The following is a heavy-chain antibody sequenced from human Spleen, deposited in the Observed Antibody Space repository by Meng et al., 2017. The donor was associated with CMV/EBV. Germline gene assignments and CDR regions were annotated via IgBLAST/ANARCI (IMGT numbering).Heavy chain of an antibody. CDR1: GFTFDDYA. Sequence: SLKISCMASGFTFDDYAMHWVRQGPGKGLEWVSGISWDSGTIGYGDSVKGRFTISRDNAKNSLYLQMNSLRAEDTALYYCAKGPDTAMAPFDYWGQGTLVTVSS. CDR3: AKGPDTAMAPFDY. V-gene: IGHV3-9*01. J-gene: IGHJ4*02. D-gene: IGHD5-18*01. CDR2: ISWDSGTI.